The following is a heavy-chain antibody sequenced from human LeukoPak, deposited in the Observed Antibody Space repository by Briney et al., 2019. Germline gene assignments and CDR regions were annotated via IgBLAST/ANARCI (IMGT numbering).Heavy chain of an antibody. J-gene: IGHJ5*02. Sequence: ASVKVSCKASGGTFSSYAISWVRQAPGQGLEWMGGIIPIFGTANYAQKFQGRVTITTDESTSTAYMELSSLRSEDTAVYYCAREVSYYDILTGYYSGNWFDPWGQGTLVTVSS. CDR2: IIPIFGTA. D-gene: IGHD3-9*01. CDR1: GGTFSSYA. V-gene: IGHV1-69*05. CDR3: AREVSYYDILTGYYSGNWFDP.